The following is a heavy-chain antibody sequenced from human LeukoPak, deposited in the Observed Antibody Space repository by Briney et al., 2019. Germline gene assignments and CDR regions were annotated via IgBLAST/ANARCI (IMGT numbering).Heavy chain of an antibody. J-gene: IGHJ5*02. D-gene: IGHD3-3*01. Sequence: GASVTVSCKASGGTFSSYAISWVRQAPGQGLEWMGGIIPIFGTANYAQKFQGRVTITTDESTSTAYMELSSLRSEDTAVYYCARTDEHMESGSSWGQGTLVTVSS. CDR3: ARTDEHMESGSS. CDR1: GGTFSSYA. CDR2: IIPIFGTA. V-gene: IGHV1-69*05.